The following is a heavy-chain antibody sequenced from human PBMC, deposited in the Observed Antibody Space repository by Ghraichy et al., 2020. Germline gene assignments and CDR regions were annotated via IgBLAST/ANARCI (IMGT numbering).Heavy chain of an antibody. CDR2: IKQDGSEK. CDR1: GFTFSSYW. V-gene: IGHV3-7*01. D-gene: IGHD2-15*01. Sequence: GSLRLSCAASGFTFSSYWMSWVRQAPGKGLEWVANIKQDGSEKYYVDSVKGRFTISRDNAKNSLYLQMNSLRAEDTAVYYCARDIVVVVAATNFYYYYGMDVWGQGTTVTVSS. CDR3: ARDIVVVVAATNFYYYYGMDV. J-gene: IGHJ6*02.